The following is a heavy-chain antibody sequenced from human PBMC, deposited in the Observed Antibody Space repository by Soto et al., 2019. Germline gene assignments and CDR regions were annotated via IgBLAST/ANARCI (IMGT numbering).Heavy chain of an antibody. V-gene: IGHV3-21*01. CDR2: ISKSDYT. CDR3: AREDSIIIPAVSDF. Sequence: GGSLRLSCTVSGFAFNNYGINWVRQAPGKGLEWVSSISKSDYTYYSDSVKGRFTISRDNAKNSVSLQMNTLRVEDTAVYYCAREDSIIIPAVSDFWGQGTLVNVPP. D-gene: IGHD2-2*01. CDR1: GFAFNNYG. J-gene: IGHJ4*02.